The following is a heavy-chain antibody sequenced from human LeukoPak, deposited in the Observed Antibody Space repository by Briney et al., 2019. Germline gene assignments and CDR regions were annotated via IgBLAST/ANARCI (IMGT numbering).Heavy chain of an antibody. Sequence: PPETLSLTCAVSGYSISSGYYWGWIRQPPGKGLEWIGSIYHSGSTYYNPSLKSRVTISVDTSKNQFSLKLSSVTAADTAVYYCARQDIVVVPAAPKSGGEDFDIWGQGTMVTVSS. V-gene: IGHV4-38-2*01. CDR2: IYHSGST. J-gene: IGHJ3*02. CDR3: ARQDIVVVPAAPKSGGEDFDI. CDR1: GYSISSGYY. D-gene: IGHD2-2*01.